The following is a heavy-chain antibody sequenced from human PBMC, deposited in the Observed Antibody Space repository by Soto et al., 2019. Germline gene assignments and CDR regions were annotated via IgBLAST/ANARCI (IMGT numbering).Heavy chain of an antibody. CDR1: GGSFSGYY. Sequence: SETLSLTCAVYGGSFSGYYWSWIRQPPGKGLEWIGEINHSGSTNYNPSLKSRVTISVDTSKNQFSLKLSSVTAADTAVYYCARGPSRMVYASVSYYFDYWGQGTLVTVSS. CDR3: ARGPSRMVYASVSYYFDY. D-gene: IGHD2-8*01. J-gene: IGHJ4*02. V-gene: IGHV4-34*01. CDR2: INHSGST.